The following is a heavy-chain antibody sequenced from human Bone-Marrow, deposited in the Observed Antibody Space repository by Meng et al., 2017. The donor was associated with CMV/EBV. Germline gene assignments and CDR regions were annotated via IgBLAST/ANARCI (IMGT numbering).Heavy chain of an antibody. CDR3: ASGIAVAGNDY. Sequence: EVRLLESGGDLVQPGGSLRLSCAASGFTFTVYAMSWVRQAPGKGLEWVSRISGSGATTHYADSVKGRFTVSRDNSRNTLYLQMSSLRAEDTAIYYCASGIAVAGNDYWGQGTLVTVSS. D-gene: IGHD6-19*01. CDR1: GFTFTVYA. V-gene: IGHV3-23*01. J-gene: IGHJ4*02. CDR2: ISGSGATT.